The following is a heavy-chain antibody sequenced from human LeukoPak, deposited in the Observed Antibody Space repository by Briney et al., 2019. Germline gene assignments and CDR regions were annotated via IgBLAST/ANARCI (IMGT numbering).Heavy chain of an antibody. V-gene: IGHV1-46*01. Sequence: ASVKVSCKASGYTFTICYMHWVRQATGQGLEWMGIIDPSGGTTSYAQKFQGRVTMTRDTSTSTVYMELSSLRSEDTAVYYCARAYYGDYEGADYWGQGTLVTVSS. J-gene: IGHJ4*02. CDR2: IDPSGGTT. CDR1: GYTFTICY. CDR3: ARAYYGDYEGADY. D-gene: IGHD4-17*01.